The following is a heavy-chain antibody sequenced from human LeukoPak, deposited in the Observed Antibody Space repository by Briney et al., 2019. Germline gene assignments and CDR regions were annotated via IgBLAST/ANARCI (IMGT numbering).Heavy chain of an antibody. CDR2: VIPIFGTA. CDR1: GGTFSTYR. Sequence: SVKVSCKAYGGTFSTYRISWVRQAPGQGLEWMGGVIPIFGTAHYAQEFQGRATITADKSTSTAYMELSSLRSEDTAVYYCARGNGDHAGYFDYWGQGTLVTVSS. V-gene: IGHV1-69*06. D-gene: IGHD4-17*01. J-gene: IGHJ4*02. CDR3: ARGNGDHAGYFDY.